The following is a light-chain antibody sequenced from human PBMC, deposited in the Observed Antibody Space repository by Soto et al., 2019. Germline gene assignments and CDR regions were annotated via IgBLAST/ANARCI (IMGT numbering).Light chain of an antibody. CDR1: QSISSY. CDR3: QHTYRTPWT. V-gene: IGKV1-39*01. Sequence: DIQMTQSPSSLSASVGDRVTITCRASQSISSYLNWYQQKPGKAPKLLIYGSSRLQTGVPSRFSGSGSGTDFTLTISSVQPEDFATYFCQHTYRTPWTFGQGTKVDI. CDR2: GSS. J-gene: IGKJ1*01.